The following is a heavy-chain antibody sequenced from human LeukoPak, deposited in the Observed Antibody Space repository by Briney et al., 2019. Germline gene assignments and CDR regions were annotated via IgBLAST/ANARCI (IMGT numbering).Heavy chain of an antibody. CDR2: ISGSGGST. J-gene: IGHJ1*01. CDR1: GFTFSSYA. D-gene: IGHD1-14*01. CDR3: AKELPGSSLGY. Sequence: GGSLRLSCAASGFTFSSYAMSWVRQAPGKGLECVSAISGSGGSTYYADPVKGRFTISRDDSNNTVYLQMNSLRAEDMGVYYCAKELPGSSLGYWGQGTLVTVS. V-gene: IGHV3-23*01.